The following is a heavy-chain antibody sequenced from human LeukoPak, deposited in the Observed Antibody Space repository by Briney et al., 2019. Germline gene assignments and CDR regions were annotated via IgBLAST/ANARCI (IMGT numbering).Heavy chain of an antibody. Sequence: GGSLRLSCAASGFTFSNAWMSWVRQAPGKGLEWVGRIKSKTDGGTTDYAAPVKGRFTISRDDSKNTLYLQMNSLKTEDTAVYYCTTDESPRITMVRGVIGLVAIWGQGTMVTVSS. CDR2: IKSKTDGGTT. CDR1: GFTFSNAW. D-gene: IGHD3-10*01. V-gene: IGHV3-15*01. CDR3: TTDESPRITMVRGVIGLVAI. J-gene: IGHJ3*02.